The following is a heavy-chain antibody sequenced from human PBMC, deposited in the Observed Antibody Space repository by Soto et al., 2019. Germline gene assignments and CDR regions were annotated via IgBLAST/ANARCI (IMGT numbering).Heavy chain of an antibody. V-gene: IGHV6-1*01. D-gene: IGHD2-2*02. Sequence: SQTLSLTCAISGDSVSSNSAAWNWIRQSPSRGLEWLGRTYYRSKWYNDYAVSVKSRITINPDTSKNQFSLQLNSVTPEDTAVYYCARDAWRLRYCSSTSCYTTGNYYYGMDVWGQGTTVTVSS. CDR3: ARDAWRLRYCSSTSCYTTGNYYYGMDV. J-gene: IGHJ6*02. CDR2: TYYRSKWYN. CDR1: GDSVSSNSAA.